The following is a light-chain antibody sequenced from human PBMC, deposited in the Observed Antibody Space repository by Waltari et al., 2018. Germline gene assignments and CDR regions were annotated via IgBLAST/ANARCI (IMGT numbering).Light chain of an antibody. J-gene: IGKJ1*01. CDR1: LNINKW. V-gene: IGKV1-5*01. Sequence: DIQMTQSPSTLSASVGDRVTVTCRASLNINKWLAWYQRKPGKAPNLLLEEASTLQSGVPSRFSGSGFGTEFTLAISSLQPEDFATYFCQHYNTYPPTFGQGTRVELK. CDR3: QHYNTYPPT. CDR2: EAS.